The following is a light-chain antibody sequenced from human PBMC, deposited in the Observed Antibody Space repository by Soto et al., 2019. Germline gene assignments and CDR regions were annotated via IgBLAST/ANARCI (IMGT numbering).Light chain of an antibody. Sequence: IVLTQSPGTLSLSPGERATLSCRASQSVSSSYLAWYQQKPGQAPRLLIYGASSRATGIPDRFSGSGSGTDFTLTISRLEPEDFAVYYCQQYGSSPTRTFGQGTKV. CDR2: GAS. V-gene: IGKV3-20*01. J-gene: IGKJ1*01. CDR3: QQYGSSPTRT. CDR1: QSVSSSY.